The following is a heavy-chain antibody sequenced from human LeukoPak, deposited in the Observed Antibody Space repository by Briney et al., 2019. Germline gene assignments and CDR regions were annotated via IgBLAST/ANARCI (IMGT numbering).Heavy chain of an antibody. CDR3: ARIVGASTLVDY. V-gene: IGHV3-48*04. CDR1: GLTFGDYA. J-gene: IGHJ4*02. Sequence: GGSLRLSCTASGLTFGDYAMSWVRQAPGKGLEWLAYISGRTSTIQYADSVRGRFTISRDNAKKSLYLQMNSLRAEDTGVYYCARIVGASTLVDYWGQGTLVTVSS. CDR2: ISGRTSTI. D-gene: IGHD1-26*01.